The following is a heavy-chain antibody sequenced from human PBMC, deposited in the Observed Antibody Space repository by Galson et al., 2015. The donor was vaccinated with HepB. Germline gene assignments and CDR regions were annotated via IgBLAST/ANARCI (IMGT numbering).Heavy chain of an antibody. D-gene: IGHD1-26*01. CDR3: ARRNSGSYGWGGGPDY. V-gene: IGHV1-18*01. J-gene: IGHJ4*02. Sequence: SVKVSCKASGYTFTSYGISWVRQAPGQGLEWMGWISAYNGNTNYAQKLQGRVTMTTDTSTSTAYMELRSLRSDDTAVYYCARRNSGSYGWGGGPDYWGQGTLVTVSS. CDR2: ISAYNGNT. CDR1: GYTFTSYG.